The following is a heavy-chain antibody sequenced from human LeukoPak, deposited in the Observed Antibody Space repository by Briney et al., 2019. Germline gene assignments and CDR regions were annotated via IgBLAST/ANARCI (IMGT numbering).Heavy chain of an antibody. CDR1: GYTFTDYY. V-gene: IGHV1-2*06. Sequence: ASVKVSCKASGYTFTDYYIHWVRQAPGQGLEWMGRINTNSGGTNYAQKCQGRVTMNGDTSISTAYMELSRLRSDDTAVYYCAREDGDGSGRYEYWGQGILATVSS. D-gene: IGHD3-10*01. CDR3: AREDGDGSGRYEY. J-gene: IGHJ4*02. CDR2: INTNSGGT.